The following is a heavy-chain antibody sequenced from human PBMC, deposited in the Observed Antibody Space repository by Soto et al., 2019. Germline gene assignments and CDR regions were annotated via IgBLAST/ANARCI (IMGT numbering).Heavy chain of an antibody. J-gene: IGHJ4*02. CDR2: ISSSSSYT. V-gene: IGHV3-11*05. CDR1: GFTFSDYD. Sequence: PGGSLRLSCAASGFTFSDYDMSWIRQAPGKGLEWVSYISSSSSYTNYAHSVKGRLTISRDNAKNSLYLQMNSLRAEDTAMYYSARVEVYYGSGSYSAFDYWGQGSLVTVSS. D-gene: IGHD3-10*01. CDR3: ARVEVYYGSGSYSAFDY.